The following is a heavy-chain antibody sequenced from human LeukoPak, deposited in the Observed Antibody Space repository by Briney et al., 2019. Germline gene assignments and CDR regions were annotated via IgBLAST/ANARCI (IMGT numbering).Heavy chain of an antibody. CDR3: ARDFWFGEVLFGYYYYYMDV. CDR2: ISSSSSYI. Sequence: PGGSLRLSCAASGFTFSSYSMSLVRQAPGKGLEWVSSISSSSSYIYYADSVKGRFTICRDNAKNSLYLQMNSLRADDTAVYYVARDFWFGEVLFGYYYYYMDVWGKGTTVTVSS. J-gene: IGHJ6*03. D-gene: IGHD3-10*01. CDR1: GFTFSSYS. V-gene: IGHV3-21*01.